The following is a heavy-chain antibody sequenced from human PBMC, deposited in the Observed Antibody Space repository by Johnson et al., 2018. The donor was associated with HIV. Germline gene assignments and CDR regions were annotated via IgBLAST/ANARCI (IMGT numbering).Heavy chain of an antibody. CDR3: AKAHGFGEFMIAFDI. J-gene: IGHJ3*02. CDR2: IWYDGSNK. D-gene: IGHD3-10*01. V-gene: IGHV3-33*06. CDR1: GFTFISNG. Sequence: QVLLVESGGGVVQPGRSLRLSCAASGFTFISNGMRWVRQAPGKGLEWVAVIWYDGSNKYYADSVKGRFTISRDNSKNTLYLQMNSLRAEDTALYYCAKAHGFGEFMIAFDIWGQGTMVTVSS.